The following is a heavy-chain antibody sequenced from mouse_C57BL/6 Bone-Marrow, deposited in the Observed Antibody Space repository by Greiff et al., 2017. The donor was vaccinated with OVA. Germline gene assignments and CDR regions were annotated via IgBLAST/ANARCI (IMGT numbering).Heavy chain of an antibody. D-gene: IGHD3-3*01. Sequence: EVKVVESGGGLVQPKGSLELSCAASGFSFNTYAMNWVRQAPGKGLEWVARIRSKSNNYATYYADSVKDRFTISRDDSESMLYLQMNNLKTEDTAMYYCVREGLWYFDVWGTGTTVTVSS. V-gene: IGHV10-1*01. CDR1: GFSFNTYA. CDR2: IRSKSNNYAT. J-gene: IGHJ1*03. CDR3: VREGLWYFDV.